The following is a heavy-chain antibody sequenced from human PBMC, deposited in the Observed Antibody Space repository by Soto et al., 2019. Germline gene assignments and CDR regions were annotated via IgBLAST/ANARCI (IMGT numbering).Heavy chain of an antibody. J-gene: IGHJ4*02. D-gene: IGHD5-12*01. CDR2: IVVGSGNT. V-gene: IGHV1-58*01. CDR3: EVRGYKQRAWYY. Sequence: QMQLVQSGPEVKKPGTSVKVSCKASGFTFTSSAVQWVRQARGQRLEWIGWIVVGSGNTNYAQKLQERVTITRDMSTSTAYMELSSLRSEDTAVYYCEVRGYKQRAWYYWGQGTLVTVSS. CDR1: GFTFTSSA.